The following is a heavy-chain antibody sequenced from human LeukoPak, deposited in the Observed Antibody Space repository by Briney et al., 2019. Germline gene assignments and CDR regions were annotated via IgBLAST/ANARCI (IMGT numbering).Heavy chain of an antibody. D-gene: IGHD7-27*01. CDR3: ARAWGSADY. CDR2: ISGSGGDI. J-gene: IGHJ4*02. CDR1: GFVFSDFY. V-gene: IGHV3-11*01. Sequence: GGSLRLSCSASGFVFSDFYMSWIRQTPGKGLEWISYISGSGGDIYYGDSVKGRLTISRDNSKNSLYLQMNSLRAEDTALYYCARAWGSADYWGQGTLVTVSS.